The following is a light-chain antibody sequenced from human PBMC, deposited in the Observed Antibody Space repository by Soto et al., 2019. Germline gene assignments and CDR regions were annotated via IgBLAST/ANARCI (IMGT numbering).Light chain of an antibody. V-gene: IGKV3-15*01. CDR2: GAS. CDR3: QHYNDWPT. Sequence: EIVMTQSPATLSMSLGERATLSCRASQSVSSNLAWYQQKPGQAPRLLIYGASTRATGIPARFSGSGSGTEFTLTISSLQSEGFAVYYCQHYNDWPTFGQGTKVDIK. J-gene: IGKJ1*01. CDR1: QSVSSN.